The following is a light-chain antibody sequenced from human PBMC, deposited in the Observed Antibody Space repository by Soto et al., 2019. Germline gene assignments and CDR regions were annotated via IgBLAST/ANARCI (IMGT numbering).Light chain of an antibody. CDR3: QLAYIVPLT. J-gene: IGKJ4*01. Sequence: DIQMTQSPSSVSASVGDRVTITCRARQGINSWLAWYQQKPGKAPKLLISAASSLQSGVPSRFSGSGSGTDFTLSISSLQPEDFATYYCQLAYIVPLTFGGGTTVPIK. CDR1: QGINSW. CDR2: AAS. V-gene: IGKV1D-12*01.